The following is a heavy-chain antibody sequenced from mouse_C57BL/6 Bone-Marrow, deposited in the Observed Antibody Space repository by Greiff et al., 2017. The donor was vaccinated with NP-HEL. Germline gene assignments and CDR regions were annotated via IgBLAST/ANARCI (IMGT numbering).Heavy chain of an antibody. D-gene: IGHD2-4*01. J-gene: IGHJ3*01. CDR1: GYTFTSYD. V-gene: IGHV1-85*01. Sequence: QVQLKESGPELVKPGASVKLSCKASGYTFTSYDINWVKQRPGQGLEWIGWIYPRDGSTKYNEKFKGKATLTVDTSSSTAYMELHSLTSEDSAVYFCARVYYDYVGDYWGQGTLVTVSA. CDR2: IYPRDGST. CDR3: ARVYYDYVGDY.